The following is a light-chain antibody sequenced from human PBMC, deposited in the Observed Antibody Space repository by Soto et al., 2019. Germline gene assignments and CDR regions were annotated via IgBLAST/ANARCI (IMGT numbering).Light chain of an antibody. CDR3: QQYETYSGT. CDR1: QTINTW. Sequence: DIQMTQSPSTLSASVGDRVTITCPASQTINTWLAWYQQKPGKAPKLLIYRASNLVSGVPSRFSGSGSGTEFTLTISSLQPDDFSIYYCQQYETYSGTFGPGTKVDI. J-gene: IGKJ3*01. CDR2: RAS. V-gene: IGKV1-5*03.